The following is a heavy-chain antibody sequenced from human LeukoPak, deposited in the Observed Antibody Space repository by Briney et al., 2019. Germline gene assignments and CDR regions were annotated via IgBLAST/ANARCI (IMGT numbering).Heavy chain of an antibody. CDR2: IYYSGST. Sequence: ASQTLSLTCIVSGGSISSGGYYWSWIRQHPGKGLEWIGYIYYSGSTYYNPSLKSRVTISVDTSKNQFSLKLSSVTAADTAVYYCARESAYCSGGSCPFKIWGQGTMVTVSS. D-gene: IGHD2-15*01. CDR1: GGSISSGGYY. CDR3: ARESAYCSGGSCPFKI. J-gene: IGHJ3*02. V-gene: IGHV4-31*03.